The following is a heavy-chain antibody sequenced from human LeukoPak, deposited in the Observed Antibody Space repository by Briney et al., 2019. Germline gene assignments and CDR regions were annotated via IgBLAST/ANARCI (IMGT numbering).Heavy chain of an antibody. CDR2: ISSSSSYI. CDR3: ARDIVVVPAASNIEQVYYYGMDV. D-gene: IGHD2-2*01. J-gene: IGHJ6*02. V-gene: IGHV3-21*01. Sequence: GSLRLSCAASGFTFSSYSMNWVRQAPGKGLEWVSSISSSSSYIYYADSVKGRFTISRDNAKNSLYLQMNSLRAEDTAVYYCARDIVVVPAASNIEQVYYYGMDVWGQGTTVTVSS. CDR1: GFTFSSYS.